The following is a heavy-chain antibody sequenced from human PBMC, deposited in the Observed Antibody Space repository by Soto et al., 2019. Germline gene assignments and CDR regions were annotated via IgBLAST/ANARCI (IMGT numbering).Heavy chain of an antibody. V-gene: IGHV3-74*03. Sequence: EVQLVESGGGLVQPGGSLRLSCAASGFSFSSSWMHWVRQAPGRGLFWVSRLSLDGTGTTGADAVKGRFTISRDNAKNPLFLQLHHLRADATAMYYCVRDRRLRGHPFDIWGQGTFVSVSS. CDR2: LSLDGTGT. CDR1: GFSFSSSW. J-gene: IGHJ3*02. D-gene: IGHD2-21*02. CDR3: VRDRRLRGHPFDI.